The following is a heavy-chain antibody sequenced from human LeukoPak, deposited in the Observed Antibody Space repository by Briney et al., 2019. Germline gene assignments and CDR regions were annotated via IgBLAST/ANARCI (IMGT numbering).Heavy chain of an antibody. CDR3: AKVLRVWENSGLFDY. D-gene: IGHD3-16*01. V-gene: IGHV3-30*02. CDR1: GFVFSSYG. Sequence: GGSLRLSCSASGFVFSSYGMHWVRQAPGKGLEWLSFILFDGSNNYYADSVKGRFTISRDNSKNTLYLQMNSLRAEDTAVYYCAKVLRVWENSGLFDYWGQGTLVTVSS. J-gene: IGHJ4*02. CDR2: ILFDGSNN.